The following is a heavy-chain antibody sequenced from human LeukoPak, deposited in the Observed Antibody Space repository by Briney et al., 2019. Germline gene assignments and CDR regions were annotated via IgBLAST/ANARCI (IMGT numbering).Heavy chain of an antibody. CDR3: ARDLTGAVFDF. CDR2: ITSDGSST. V-gene: IGHV3-74*01. J-gene: IGHJ4*02. D-gene: IGHD1-26*01. CDR1: GFTFSSYC. Sequence: PGGSLRLSCAASGFTFSSYCMHWVRQAPGKGLVCVSRITSDGSSTSYADSVRGRFTISRENAKNTVYLQMNSLRPEDTAVYYCARDLTGAVFDFWGQGTLVTVSS.